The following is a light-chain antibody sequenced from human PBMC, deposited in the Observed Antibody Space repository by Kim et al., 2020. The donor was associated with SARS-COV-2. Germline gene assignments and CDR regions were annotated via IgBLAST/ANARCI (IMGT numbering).Light chain of an antibody. J-gene: IGKJ1*01. V-gene: IGKV3-20*01. CDR2: GAS. CDR1: QSISGNS. Sequence: PGERATLSCRASQSISGNSLAWYQQKPGQAPRVLIHGASSRATGITDRFSGSGSGTDFTLTISRVEPEDFAVYYCQQSAGSRTFGQGTKVDIK. CDR3: QQSAGSRT.